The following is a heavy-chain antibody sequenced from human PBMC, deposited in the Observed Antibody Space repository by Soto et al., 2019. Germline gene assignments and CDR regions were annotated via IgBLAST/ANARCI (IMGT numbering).Heavy chain of an antibody. V-gene: IGHV6-1*01. D-gene: IGHD3-22*01. CDR3: ASPDRSGFGFDY. CDR1: GNCVSSKSAA. CDR2: TSYRSKWYN. Sequence: PSQTLSLTCDISGNCVSSKSAAWNWIRQSPSRGLEWLGRTSYRSKWYNDYAVSVKSRITISPDTSKHQFSLQLNSVTPEDTALFFCASPDRSGFGFDYWGQVTRVTVCS. J-gene: IGHJ4*02.